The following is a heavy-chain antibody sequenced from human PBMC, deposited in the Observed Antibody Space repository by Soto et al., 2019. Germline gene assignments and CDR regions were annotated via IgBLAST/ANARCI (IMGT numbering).Heavy chain of an antibody. V-gene: IGHV4-59*08. CDR3: ARQGFGELHGRVDV. Sequence: QVQLQESGPGLVKPSETLSLTCTISGGPMNNYYCSWFRQPRGQGLEWIGYMGYNGFTRYNPSLRSLVAISLDTAKNQFSLNLSSVTAADSALYYCARQGFGELHGRVDVWGQGITVTVSS. J-gene: IGHJ6*02. CDR2: MGYNGFT. CDR1: GGPMNNYY. D-gene: IGHD3-10*01.